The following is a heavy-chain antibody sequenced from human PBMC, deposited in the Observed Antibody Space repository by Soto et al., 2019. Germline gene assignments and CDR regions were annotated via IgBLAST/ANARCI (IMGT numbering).Heavy chain of an antibody. Sequence: SETLSLTCTVSGGSINYYYWSWIRQSPGKGLEWIGYVYYSGTTYYNPSLQSRVTISVDTSKKQFSLKVRSVTAADTAIYFCARAGSTWRYFFEYWGQGSLVTVSS. V-gene: IGHV4-59*01. D-gene: IGHD2-2*01. CDR3: ARAGSTWRYFFEY. CDR1: GGSINYYY. J-gene: IGHJ4*02. CDR2: VYYSGTT.